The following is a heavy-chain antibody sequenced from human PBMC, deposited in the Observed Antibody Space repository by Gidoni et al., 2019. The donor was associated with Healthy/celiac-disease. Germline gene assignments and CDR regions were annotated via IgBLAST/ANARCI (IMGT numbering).Heavy chain of an antibody. V-gene: IGHV3-9*01. CDR1: GVTFDDYA. Sequence: EVQQEESGGGMVQPGRARRISRAAAGVTFDDYAMHWVRQSPGQGLEWVSGIGWNSGSIGYADSVKGRFTISRDNAKNSLYLQMNSLRAEDTALYYCAKDIGPYYGMAVWGQGTTVTVSS. J-gene: IGHJ6*02. CDR2: IGWNSGSI. CDR3: AKDIGPYYGMAV.